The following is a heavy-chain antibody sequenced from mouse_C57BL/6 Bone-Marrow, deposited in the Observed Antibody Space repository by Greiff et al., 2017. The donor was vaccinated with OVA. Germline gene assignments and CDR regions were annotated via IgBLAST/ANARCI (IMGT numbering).Heavy chain of an antibody. Sequence: VQLQQSGAELVRPGASVTLSCKASGYTFTDYEMHWVKQTPVHGLEWIGAIDPETGGTAYTQKVKGKAILTADKSSSTAYLELRSLTSDASVFYYSTRGYSNYYAMDYWGQGTSVTVSS. J-gene: IGHJ4*01. D-gene: IGHD2-5*01. V-gene: IGHV1-15*01. CDR2: IDPETGGT. CDR1: GYTFTDYE. CDR3: TRGYSNYYAMDY.